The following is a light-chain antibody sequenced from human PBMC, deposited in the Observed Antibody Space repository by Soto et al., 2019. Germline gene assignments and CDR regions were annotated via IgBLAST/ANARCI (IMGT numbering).Light chain of an antibody. V-gene: IGKV3-11*01. CDR2: DAS. J-gene: IGKJ5*01. Sequence: EIVLTQSPATLSLSPGERTTLSCRARQSVSSYLAWYQQKPGQAPRLLIYDASNRATGIPARLSGSGSGTDFTLTISSLEPEDFALYYCQQRSNWPITFGQGTRLEIK. CDR3: QQRSNWPIT. CDR1: QSVSSY.